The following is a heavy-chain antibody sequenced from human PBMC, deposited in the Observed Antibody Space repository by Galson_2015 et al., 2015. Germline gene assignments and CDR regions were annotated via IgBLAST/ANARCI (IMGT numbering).Heavy chain of an antibody. CDR3: ARGFGDYDDYYYYMDV. D-gene: IGHD4-17*01. V-gene: IGHV3-53*01. J-gene: IGHJ6*03. CDR1: GFTVSSNY. CDR2: IYSGGST. Sequence: SLRLSCAASGFTVSSNYMSWVRQAPGKGLEWVSVIYSGGSTYYADSVKGRFTISRDNSKNTLYLQMNSLRAADTAVYCCARGFGDYDDYYYYMDVWGKGTTVTVSS.